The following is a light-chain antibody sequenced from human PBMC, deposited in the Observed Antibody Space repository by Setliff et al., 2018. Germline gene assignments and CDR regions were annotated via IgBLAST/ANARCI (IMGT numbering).Light chain of an antibody. CDR1: SSDVGGYHY. CDR3: CSYAGYYTDNYV. Sequence: QSALAQPRSVSGSPGQSVTISCTGASSDVGGYHYVSWYQQHPGKPPKLMIHDVSKRPSGVPIRFSGSKSGNTASLTISGLQAEDEADYYCCSYAGYYTDNYVFGTGTKV. CDR2: DVS. V-gene: IGLV2-11*01. J-gene: IGLJ1*01.